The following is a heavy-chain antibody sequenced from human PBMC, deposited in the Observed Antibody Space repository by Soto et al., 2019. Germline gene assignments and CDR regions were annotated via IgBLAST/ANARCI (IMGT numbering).Heavy chain of an antibody. V-gene: IGHV3-30-3*01. CDR2: ISYDGSNK. J-gene: IGHJ4*02. CDR1: GFTFSSYA. CDR3: ARDSTRYSSGWFDY. D-gene: IGHD6-19*01. Sequence: GSLRLSCAASGFTFSSYAMHWVRQAPGKGLEWVAVISYDGSNKYYADSVKGRFTISRDNSKNTLYLQMNSLRAEDTAVYYCARDSTRYSSGWFDYWGQGTLVTVSS.